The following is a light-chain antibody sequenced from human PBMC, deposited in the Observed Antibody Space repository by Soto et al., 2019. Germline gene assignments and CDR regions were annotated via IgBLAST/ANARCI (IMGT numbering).Light chain of an antibody. V-gene: IGKV3-15*01. Sequence: EMEITRSPASRSGSACESGTPSYSANQSVSNNLAWYQQKPGQAPRLLIYGASTRASGIPARFSCSFSGTGLHTTNSCRLCVPAEPYFRYQSIHAQLTFGQGTKVDIK. CDR1: QSVSNN. CDR3: YQSIHAQLT. J-gene: IGKJ4*02. CDR2: GAS.